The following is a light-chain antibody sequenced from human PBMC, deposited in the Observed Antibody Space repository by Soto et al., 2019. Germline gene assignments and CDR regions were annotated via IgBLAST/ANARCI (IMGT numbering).Light chain of an antibody. CDR1: QSINND. Sequence: DIKMTQSPSSLSASVGDRVTITCRARQSINNDLNWYQQKPGKAPKLLIYAASGLQSGVPSRLSGSGSGTDFTLPISSLQPEDFSTYYCQQTYSTPYTFGQGTSLEIK. J-gene: IGKJ2*01. CDR3: QQTYSTPYT. CDR2: AAS. V-gene: IGKV1-39*01.